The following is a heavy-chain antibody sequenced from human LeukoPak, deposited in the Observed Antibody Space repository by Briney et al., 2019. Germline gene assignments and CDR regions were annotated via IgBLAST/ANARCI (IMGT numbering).Heavy chain of an antibody. CDR1: GFTFSSYA. CDR3: ARESASYSSGCPDY. CDR2: ISGSGGST. D-gene: IGHD6-19*01. Sequence: GGSLRLSCAASGFTFSSYAMSWVRQAPGKGLEWVSAISGSGGSTYYADSVKGRFTISRDNSKNTLYLQMNSLRAEDTAVYYCARESASYSSGCPDYWGQGTLVTVSS. J-gene: IGHJ4*02. V-gene: IGHV3-23*01.